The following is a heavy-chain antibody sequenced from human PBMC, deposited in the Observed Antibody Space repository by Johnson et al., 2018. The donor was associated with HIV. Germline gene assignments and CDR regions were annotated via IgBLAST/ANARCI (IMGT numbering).Heavy chain of an antibody. CDR2: IRYDGSDK. CDR3: AKDGATRAFDI. V-gene: IGHV3-30*02. Sequence: QVQLVESGGGVVQPGGSLRLSCAASGFTFSSYGMHWVRRTPGKGLEWVAFIRYDGSDKSYADSVKGRFTISRDNSKHTLHLQMNSLRAEDTAVYYLAKDGATRAFDIWGQGTRVTGSS. D-gene: IGHD1-26*01. CDR1: GFTFSSYG. J-gene: IGHJ3*02.